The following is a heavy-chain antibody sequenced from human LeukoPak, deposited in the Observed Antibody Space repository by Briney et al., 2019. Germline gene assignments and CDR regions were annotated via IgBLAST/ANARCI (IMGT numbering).Heavy chain of an antibody. J-gene: IGHJ4*02. CDR3: AKDCEVRGVPY. Sequence: GGSLRLSCAASGFTFSSYGMHWVRQAPGKGLEWVEFIRYDGSNKYYADSVKGRFTISRDNSKNTLYLQMNSLRAEDTAVYYCAKDCEVRGVPYWGQGTLVTVSS. CDR2: IRYDGSNK. CDR1: GFTFSSYG. V-gene: IGHV3-30*02. D-gene: IGHD3-10*01.